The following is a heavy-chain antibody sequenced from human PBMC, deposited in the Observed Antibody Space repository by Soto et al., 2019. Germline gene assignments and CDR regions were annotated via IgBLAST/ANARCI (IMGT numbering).Heavy chain of an antibody. Sequence: PSETLSLTCAVYGGSFSGYYWSWIRQPPGKGLEWIGEINHSGSTNYNPSLKSRVTISVDTSKNQFSLKLSSVTAADTAVYYCAREQWLAENWFDHWGQGNLVTVSS. V-gene: IGHV4-34*01. CDR1: GGSFSGYY. D-gene: IGHD6-19*01. CDR2: INHSGST. J-gene: IGHJ5*02. CDR3: AREQWLAENWFDH.